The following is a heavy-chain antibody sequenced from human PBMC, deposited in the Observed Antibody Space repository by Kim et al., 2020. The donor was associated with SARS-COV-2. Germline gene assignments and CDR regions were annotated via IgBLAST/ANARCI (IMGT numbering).Heavy chain of an antibody. CDR2: ISAYNGNT. J-gene: IGHJ6*02. CDR1: GYTFTSYG. D-gene: IGHD3-3*01. CDR3: ARDRGAYDFWSGYSGQYYYYGMDV. Sequence: ASVKVSCKASGYTFTSYGISWVRQAPGQGLEWMGWISAYNGNTNYAQKLQGRVTMTTDTSTSTAYMELRSLRSDDTAVYYCARDRGAYDFWSGYSGQYYYYGMDVWGQGTTVTVSS. V-gene: IGHV1-18*04.